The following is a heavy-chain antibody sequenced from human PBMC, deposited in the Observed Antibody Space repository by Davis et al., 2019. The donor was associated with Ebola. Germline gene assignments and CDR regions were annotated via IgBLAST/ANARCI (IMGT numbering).Heavy chain of an antibody. V-gene: IGHV1-69*04. CDR1: GGTFSSYA. CDR2: IIPILGIA. J-gene: IGHJ4*02. D-gene: IGHD5-24*01. CDR3: ARQVEMATIFDY. Sequence: SVKVSCKASGGTFSSYAISWVRQAPGQGLEWMGRIIPILGIANYAQKFQGRVTITADKSTSTAYMELSSLRSEDTAVYYCARQVEMATIFDYWGQGTLVTVSS.